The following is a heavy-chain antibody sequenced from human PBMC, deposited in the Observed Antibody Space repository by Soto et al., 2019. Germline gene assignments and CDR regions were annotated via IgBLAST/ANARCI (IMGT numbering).Heavy chain of an antibody. CDR1: GFAFSGYW. CDR2: IKQDGSEK. CDR3: ARATSVDAS. V-gene: IGHV3-7*01. D-gene: IGHD5-12*01. Sequence: EVQLVESGGDLVQPGGSLRLSCAASGFAFSGYWMSWVRQAPGKGLEGVANIKQDGSEKYYVDSVKGRFTISRDNAKNSLYLQMNGLRVEDTAVYYCARATSVDASWGQGTLVTVSS. J-gene: IGHJ5*02.